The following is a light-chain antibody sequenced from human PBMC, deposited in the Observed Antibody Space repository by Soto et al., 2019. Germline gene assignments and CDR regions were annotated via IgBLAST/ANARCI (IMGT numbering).Light chain of an antibody. V-gene: IGKV1-39*01. CDR1: QSISSY. CDR2: AAS. J-gene: IGKJ1*01. Sequence: DIQMTQSPSSLSASVGDRVTITFRASQSISSYLNWYQQKPGKAPKLLIYAASSLQSGVPSRFSGSGSETDFTLTISSLQPEDFATYSCRQSYSTTWTFGQGTKVDIK. CDR3: RQSYSTTWT.